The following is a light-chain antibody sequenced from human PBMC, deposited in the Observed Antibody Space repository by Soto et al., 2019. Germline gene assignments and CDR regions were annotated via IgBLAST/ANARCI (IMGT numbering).Light chain of an antibody. V-gene: IGKV1-5*03. CDR1: QSISSW. Sequence: DNQMTQSPSPLSASVRDRVTITCRASQSISSWLAWYQQKPGKAPKLLIYKASSLESGVPSRFSGSGSGTEFTLTISSLQPDDFATYYCQQYNSYPITFGQGTRLEIK. J-gene: IGKJ5*01. CDR2: KAS. CDR3: QQYNSYPIT.